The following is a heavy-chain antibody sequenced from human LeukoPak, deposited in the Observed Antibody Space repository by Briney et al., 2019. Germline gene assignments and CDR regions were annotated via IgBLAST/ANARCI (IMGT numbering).Heavy chain of an antibody. CDR3: AKGIGAPTYSSRWYYYYYGMDV. CDR1: GGSFSGYY. CDR2: INHSGST. Sequence: SGTPSLTCAVYGGSFSGYYWSWIRQPPGKGLEWIGEINHSGSTNYNPSLKSRVTISVDTSKNQFSLKLSSVTAADTAVYYCAKGIGAPTYSSRWYYYYYGMDVWGQGTTVTVSS. J-gene: IGHJ6*02. V-gene: IGHV4-34*01. D-gene: IGHD6-13*01.